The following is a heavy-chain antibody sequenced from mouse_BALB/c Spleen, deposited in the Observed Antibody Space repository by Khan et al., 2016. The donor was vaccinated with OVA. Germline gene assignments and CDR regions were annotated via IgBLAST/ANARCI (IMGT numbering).Heavy chain of an antibody. J-gene: IGHJ3*01. V-gene: IGHV5-6*01. Sequence: EVELVESGGDLEKPGGSLKLSCAASGFTFSTYGMSWVRQAPDKRLKWVATVSTCGSYPYYPDSVKGRFAISRETAKNTLYLQMSGLRSEDTAMFYCTRLAYYYDSEGFAYWGQGTLVTVSA. CDR2: VSTCGSYP. CDR1: GFTFSTYG. D-gene: IGHD1-1*01. CDR3: TRLAYYYDSEGFAY.